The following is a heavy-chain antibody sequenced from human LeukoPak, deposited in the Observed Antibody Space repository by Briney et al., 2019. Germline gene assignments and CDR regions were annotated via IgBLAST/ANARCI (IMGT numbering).Heavy chain of an antibody. J-gene: IGHJ3*02. D-gene: IGHD4-17*01. CDR2: IYSGNNT. CDR1: GLTVRSSH. V-gene: IGHV3-53*01. Sequence: GGSLRLSCAASGLTVRSSHMNWVRQAPGKGLEWVSVIYSGNNTDYADSVKGRFTIFRDNSKNTLYFQMNSLRAEDTAVYYCTAGGFYGVHAFDIWGLGTMVTVSS. CDR3: TAGGFYGVHAFDI.